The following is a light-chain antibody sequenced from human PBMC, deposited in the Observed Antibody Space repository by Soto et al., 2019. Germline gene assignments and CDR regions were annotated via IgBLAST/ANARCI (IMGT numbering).Light chain of an antibody. Sequence: DVQRSQSPSTLSESVGDRVTITCRASQSISTWLAWYQQKPGKAPKLLIYKASSLESGVPSRFSGSASGTEFTLTISSLQPDDFATYYCQQYNSYVWTFGQGTKVDIK. CDR1: QSISTW. CDR3: QQYNSYVWT. J-gene: IGKJ1*01. CDR2: KAS. V-gene: IGKV1-5*03.